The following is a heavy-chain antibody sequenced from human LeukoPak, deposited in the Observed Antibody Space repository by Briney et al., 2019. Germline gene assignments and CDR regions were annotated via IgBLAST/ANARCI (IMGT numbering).Heavy chain of an antibody. Sequence: GGSLRLSCAASGFTFSSYATHWVRQAPGKGLEWVAVISYDGTNKYYADSVKGRFTISRDNSKNTLYLQMSSLRAEDTAVYYCARPHYYDSSGSLDYWGQGTLVTVSS. CDR3: ARPHYYDSSGSLDY. CDR2: ISYDGTNK. D-gene: IGHD3-22*01. J-gene: IGHJ4*02. CDR1: GFTFSSYA. V-gene: IGHV3-30-3*01.